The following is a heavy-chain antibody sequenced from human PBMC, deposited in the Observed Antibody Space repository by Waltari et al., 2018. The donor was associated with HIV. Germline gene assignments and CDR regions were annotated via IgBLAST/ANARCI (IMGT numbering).Heavy chain of an antibody. CDR3: ARAYYDSGSNWFDP. CDR2: INGDGSST. J-gene: IGHJ5*02. D-gene: IGHD3-10*01. Sequence: QLVESGGGLVQPGGSLRLSCAASTFTFTSYWMHWVRQAPGKGLVCVSRINGDGSSTSYADSVKGRFTISRDNAKNTLYLQMNSLKVEDTAVYYCARAYYDSGSNWFDPWGQGTLVTVSS. V-gene: IGHV3-74*01. CDR1: TFTFTSYW.